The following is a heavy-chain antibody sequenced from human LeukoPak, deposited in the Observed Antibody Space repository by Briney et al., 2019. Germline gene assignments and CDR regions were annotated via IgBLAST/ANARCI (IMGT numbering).Heavy chain of an antibody. CDR1: GFTFSSYS. J-gene: IGHJ3*02. V-gene: IGHV3-21*01. D-gene: IGHD6-19*01. Sequence: GGSLRLSCAASGFTFSSYSMNWVRQAPGKGLEWVSSISGSSSYVNYADSVKGRFTISRDNAQNSLFLQLNSLRAEDTAVYYCARDPYSSGWYKDAFDIWGQGTMVTVSS. CDR2: ISGSSSYV. CDR3: ARDPYSSGWYKDAFDI.